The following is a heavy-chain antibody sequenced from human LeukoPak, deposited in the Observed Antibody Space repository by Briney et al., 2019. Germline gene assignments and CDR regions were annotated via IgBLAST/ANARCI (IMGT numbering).Heavy chain of an antibody. CDR2: IYHSGDT. CDR3: ARERVSYFDN. CDR1: GFTFSSYA. V-gene: IGHV4-31*02. Sequence: LRLSCAASGFTFSSYAMSWIRQHPGKGLEWIGYIYHSGDTYYSPSLKSRTTISVDTSKNHFSLKMTSVSAADTAVYYCARERVSYFDNWGQGTLVTVSS. J-gene: IGHJ4*02.